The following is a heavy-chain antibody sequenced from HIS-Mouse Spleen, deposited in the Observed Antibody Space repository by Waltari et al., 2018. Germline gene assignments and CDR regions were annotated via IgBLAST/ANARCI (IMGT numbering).Heavy chain of an antibody. D-gene: IGHD6-19*01. CDR3: ARIAEGYTSGWYAFDY. CDR2: IDWDDDK. V-gene: IGHV2-70*15. CDR1: WFSPSTSGMC. J-gene: IGHJ4*02. Sequence: QVTLRESAPALVKPTQTLTLTCTFSWFSPSTSGMCVSWIRQPPGKALEWLARIDWDDDKYYSTSLKTRLTISRDTSKNQVVLTMTNMDPLDTATYYCARIAEGYTSGWYAFDYWGQGTLVTVSS.